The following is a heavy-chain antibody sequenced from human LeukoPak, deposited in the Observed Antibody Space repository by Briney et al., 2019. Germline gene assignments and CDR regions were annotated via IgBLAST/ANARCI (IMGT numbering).Heavy chain of an antibody. CDR1: GFTFSSYA. V-gene: IGHV3-30*01. D-gene: IGHD5-12*01. Sequence: GGSLRLSCAASGFTFSSYAMHWVRQAPGKGLEWVAVISYDGSNKYYADSVKGRFTISRDNSKNTLYLQMNSLRAEDTAVYYCARGPPDYWGQGTLVTVSS. CDR3: ARGPPDY. J-gene: IGHJ4*02. CDR2: ISYDGSNK.